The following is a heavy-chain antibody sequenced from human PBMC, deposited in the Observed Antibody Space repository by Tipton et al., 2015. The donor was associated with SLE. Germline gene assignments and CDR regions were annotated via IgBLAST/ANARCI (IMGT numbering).Heavy chain of an antibody. V-gene: IGHV1-18*01. CDR1: GYTFTSYG. Sequence: QLVQSGAEVKEPGASVKVSCKTSGYTFTSYGITWVRQAPGQGFEWMGWISTYNGNTNYAQNVQGRVTMTTDTSTSTVYMELRSLKSDDTAVYYCARGGGSFPFDYWGQGTLVIVSP. D-gene: IGHD1-26*01. CDR3: ARGGGSFPFDY. CDR2: ISTYNGNT. J-gene: IGHJ4*02.